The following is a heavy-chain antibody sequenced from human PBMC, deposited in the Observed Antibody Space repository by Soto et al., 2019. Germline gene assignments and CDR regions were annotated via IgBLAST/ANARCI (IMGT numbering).Heavy chain of an antibody. J-gene: IGHJ4*02. CDR1: GFTFSSYG. D-gene: IGHD3-22*01. CDR3: ARDQEWLLLRE. Sequence: QVQLVESGGGVVQPGRSLRLSCAASGFTFSSYGMHWVRQAPGKGLEWVAVIWYDGSNKYYADSVKGRFTISRDNSKNTRYLQMNSLRAEDTAVYYCARDQEWLLLREWGQGTLVTVSS. V-gene: IGHV3-33*01. CDR2: IWYDGSNK.